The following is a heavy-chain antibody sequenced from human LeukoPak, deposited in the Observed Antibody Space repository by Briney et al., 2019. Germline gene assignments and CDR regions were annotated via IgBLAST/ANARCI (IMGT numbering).Heavy chain of an antibody. D-gene: IGHD3-10*01. CDR2: IYTSGST. CDR1: GGSISSYY. Sequence: PSETLSLTCTVSGGSISSYYWSWIRQPAGKGLEWIGRIYTSGSTNYNPSLKSRVTMSVDTSKNQFSLKLSSVTAADTAVYYCARVYYYGSGSYSFDYWGQGTLVTVSS. J-gene: IGHJ4*02. V-gene: IGHV4-4*07. CDR3: ARVYYYGSGSYSFDY.